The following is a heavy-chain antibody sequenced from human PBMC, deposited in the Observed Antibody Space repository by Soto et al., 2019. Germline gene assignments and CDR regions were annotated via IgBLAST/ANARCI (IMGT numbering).Heavy chain of an antibody. CDR1: GDSINSVDYY. CDR2: IYYSGST. CDR3: ARVGERLYQSSFDS. J-gene: IGHJ4*02. Sequence: QVQLQESGPGLVKPSQTLSLTCTVSGDSINSVDYYWGWIRQHPVKGLEWIGYIYYSGSTFYNPSPKSRVAMSIDTSTNQFSLRLSSVTAANPAVYYCARVGERLYQSSFDSWGPGSLVGVSS. D-gene: IGHD1-26*01. V-gene: IGHV4-31*03.